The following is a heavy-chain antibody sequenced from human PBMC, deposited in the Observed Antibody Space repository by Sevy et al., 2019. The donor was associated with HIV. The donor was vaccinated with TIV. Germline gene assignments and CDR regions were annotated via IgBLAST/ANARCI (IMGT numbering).Heavy chain of an antibody. D-gene: IGHD6-13*01. V-gene: IGHV3-72*01. CDR1: GFTFSDHY. CDR3: ATHAGIAAAGRVFDY. CDR2: TRNKADCYTT. Sequence: GGSLRLSCAASGFTFSDHYMEWVRQAPGKGLEWVGRTRNKADCYTTEYAASVKGRFTISRDDSKNSLYLQMNSLKTEDTAVYYCATHAGIAAAGRVFDYWGQGSLVTVSS. J-gene: IGHJ4*02.